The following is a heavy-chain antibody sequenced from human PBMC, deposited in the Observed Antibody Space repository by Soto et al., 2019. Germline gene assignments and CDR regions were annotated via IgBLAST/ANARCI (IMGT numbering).Heavy chain of an antibody. J-gene: IGHJ6*02. D-gene: IGHD2-21*02. CDR1: GDIFTRYS. V-gene: IGHV1-69*06. CDR2: VIPLFGTA. CDR3: AGAPAGDYYYYYKFDV. Sequence: QVQLLQSGAEVKKPGSSVRVSCKASGDIFTRYSFSWVRQAPGQGLEWIGGVIPLFGTANYGQKFQGRVTITADKSTSTAFMDIRGLRSDDTAVYYCAGAPAGDYYYYYKFDVWGQGPAVTVS.